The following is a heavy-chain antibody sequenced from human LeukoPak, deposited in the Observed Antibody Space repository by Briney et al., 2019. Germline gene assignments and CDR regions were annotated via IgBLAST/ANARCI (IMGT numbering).Heavy chain of an antibody. V-gene: IGHV3-74*01. CDR3: ARPVCGGDCYPYDY. J-gene: IGHJ4*02. Sequence: PGGSLRLSCAASGFTFSSYWMHWVRQAPGKGLVWVSRINSDGSSTSYADSVKGRFTISRDNAKNTVNLQMSSLRDEDTAVYYCARPVCGGDCYPYDYWGQGSPVTVSS. CDR2: INSDGSST. CDR1: GFTFSSYW. D-gene: IGHD2-21*02.